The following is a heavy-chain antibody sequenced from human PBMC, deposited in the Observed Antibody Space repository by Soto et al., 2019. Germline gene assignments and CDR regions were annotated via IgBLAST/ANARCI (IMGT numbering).Heavy chain of an antibody. D-gene: IGHD3-22*01. J-gene: IGHJ6*02. CDR2: ISYDGSNK. Sequence: SLRLSCAASGFTFSSYAMHWVRQAPGKGLEWVAVISYDGSNKYYADSVKGRFTISRDNSKNTLYLQMNSLRAEDTAVYYCARDNLYYYDSSGYYSRDGMDVWGQGTTVTVSS. CDR1: GFTFSSYA. CDR3: ARDNLYYYDSSGYYSRDGMDV. V-gene: IGHV3-30-3*01.